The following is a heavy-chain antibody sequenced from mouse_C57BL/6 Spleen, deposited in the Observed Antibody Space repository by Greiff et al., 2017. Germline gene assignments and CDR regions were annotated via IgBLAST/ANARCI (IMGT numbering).Heavy chain of an antibody. Sequence: VKLQESGAELVRPGTSVKVSCKASGYAFTNYLIAWVKQRPGQGLEWIGVINPGSGGTNYNEKFKGKATLTADKSSSTAYIQLSSLTCEDSAVYFCARSGDYGYYFDYWGQGTTLTVSS. V-gene: IGHV1-54*01. CDR2: INPGSGGT. J-gene: IGHJ2*01. CDR1: GYAFTNYL. D-gene: IGHD1-2*01. CDR3: ARSGDYGYYFDY.